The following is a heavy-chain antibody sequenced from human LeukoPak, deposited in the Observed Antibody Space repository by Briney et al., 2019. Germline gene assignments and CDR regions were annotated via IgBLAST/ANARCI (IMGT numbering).Heavy chain of an antibody. D-gene: IGHD3-10*01. Sequence: ASVKVSCKASGGTFSSYAISWVRQSPGQGLEWMGGIIPIFGTANYAQKFQGRVTITADESTSTAYMELSSLRSEDTAVYYCARVRDGSGSYSKYDYWGQGTLVTVSS. CDR3: ARVRDGSGSYSKYDY. CDR2: IIPIFGTA. V-gene: IGHV1-69*01. CDR1: GGTFSSYA. J-gene: IGHJ4*02.